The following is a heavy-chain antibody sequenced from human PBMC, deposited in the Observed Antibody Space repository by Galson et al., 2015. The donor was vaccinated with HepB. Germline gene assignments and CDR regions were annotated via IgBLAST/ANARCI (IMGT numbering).Heavy chain of an antibody. CDR1: GFSLSTSGMR. Sequence: PALVKPTQTLTLTCTFSGFSLSTSGMRVSWIRQPPGKALEWLARIDWDDDKFYSTSLKTRLTISKDTSKNQVVLNMTNMDPVDQATYLCARIRRGGSPPPLSPRGNYYYYYGMDVWGQGTTVTVSS. D-gene: IGHD3-10*01. J-gene: IGHJ6*02. CDR3: ARIRRGGSPPPLSPRGNYYYYYGMDV. CDR2: IDWDDDK. V-gene: IGHV2-70*04.